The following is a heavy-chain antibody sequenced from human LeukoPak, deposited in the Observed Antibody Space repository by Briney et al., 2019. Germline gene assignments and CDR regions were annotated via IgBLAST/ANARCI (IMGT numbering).Heavy chain of an antibody. J-gene: IGHJ5*02. Sequence: SETLSLTCSVSGGSSSSYYWSWIRQPAGKGLEWIGRIYTSGSTNYNPSLKSRVTMSVDTSKNQFPLKLSSVTAADTAVYYCARDPRIAAAGNWFDPWGQGTLVTVSS. CDR2: IYTSGST. CDR3: ARDPRIAAAGNWFDP. V-gene: IGHV4-4*07. D-gene: IGHD6-13*01. CDR1: GGSSSSYY.